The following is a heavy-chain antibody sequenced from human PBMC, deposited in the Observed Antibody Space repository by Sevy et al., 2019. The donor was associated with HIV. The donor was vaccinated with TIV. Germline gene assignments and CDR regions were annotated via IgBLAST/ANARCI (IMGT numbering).Heavy chain of an antibody. CDR1: GFTFSSYA. J-gene: IGHJ4*02. CDR2: ISGSGGST. D-gene: IGHD5-12*01. Sequence: GGSLGLSCVASGFTFSSYAMSWVRQTPGMGLEWVSAISGSGGSTYYADSVKGRFTISTDKSKNTLYLQMNSLRAEDTSVSCCASLRGCGYECLDYSGQGTLVTVSS. V-gene: IGHV3-23*01. CDR3: ASLRGCGYECLDY.